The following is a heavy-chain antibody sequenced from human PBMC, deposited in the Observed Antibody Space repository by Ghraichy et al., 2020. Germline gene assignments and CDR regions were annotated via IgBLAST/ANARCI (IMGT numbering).Heavy chain of an antibody. D-gene: IGHD6-19*01. CDR3: ARQGLVSDYYYGMDV. V-gene: IGHV4-39*01. J-gene: IGHJ6*02. CDR2: IYYSGST. Sequence: SETLSLTCTVSGGSTSSSSYYWVWIRQPPGKGLEWNGSIYYSGSTNYNPSLKSRVTISVDTSKNQFSLKLSSVTAADTAVYYCARQGLVSDYYYGMDVWGQGTTVTVSS. CDR1: GGSTSSSSYY.